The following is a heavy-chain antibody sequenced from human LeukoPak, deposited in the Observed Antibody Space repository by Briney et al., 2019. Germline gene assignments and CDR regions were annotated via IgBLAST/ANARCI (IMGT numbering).Heavy chain of an antibody. D-gene: IGHD3-10*01. CDR1: GFTFSSYA. Sequence: TGGSLRLSCAASGFTFSSYAMSWVRQPPGQGLEWIGEVGHTGTTNYNPSLRSRVTISVDTSKNQFSLKLTSVTAADTAVYFCARELISSRAAFDTWGQGTVVTVSS. CDR3: ARELISSRAAFDT. J-gene: IGHJ3*02. CDR2: VGHTGTT. V-gene: IGHV4-34*08.